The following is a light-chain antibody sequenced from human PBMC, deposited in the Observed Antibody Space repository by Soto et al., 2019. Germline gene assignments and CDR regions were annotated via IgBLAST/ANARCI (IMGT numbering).Light chain of an antibody. J-gene: IGLJ1*01. CDR3: SSYTSISTFV. CDR1: SSDVGGYNY. V-gene: IGLV2-14*01. Sequence: VLTQPASVSGSPGQSITISCTGTSSDVGGYNYVSWYQQDPGTAPKLLIYEVSNRPSGVSSRFSGSKSGNTASLTISGLQAEDEADYYCSSYTSISTFVFGTGTKVTVL. CDR2: EVS.